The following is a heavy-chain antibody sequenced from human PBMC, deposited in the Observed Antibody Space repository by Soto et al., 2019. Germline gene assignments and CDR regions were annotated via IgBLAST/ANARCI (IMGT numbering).Heavy chain of an antibody. CDR2: ITWRDGNI. J-gene: IGHJ4*02. V-gene: IGHV3-9*01. CDR1: GFTFDDYG. CDR3: AKSPPWPSRYFDY. Sequence: EVQLVESGGGLVQPGRSLRLSCVVSGFTFDDYGMHWVRQAPGKGLEWVSTITWRDGNIGYADSVKGRFTISKDNAKNSLYLQMSSLRAEDTALYYCAKSPPWPSRYFDYWGQGTLVTVSS.